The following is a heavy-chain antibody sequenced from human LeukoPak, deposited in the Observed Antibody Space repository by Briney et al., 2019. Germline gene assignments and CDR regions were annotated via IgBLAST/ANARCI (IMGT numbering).Heavy chain of an antibody. CDR3: ASAFEYYYDSSGYYSRDAFDI. Sequence: PSETLSLTCTVSGGSISSYYWSWIRQPAGKGLEWIGRIYTSGSTNYNPSLKSRVTMSVDTSKNQFSLKLSSVTAADTAVYYCASAFEYYYDSSGYYSRDAFDIWGQGTMVTVSS. J-gene: IGHJ3*02. V-gene: IGHV4-4*07. D-gene: IGHD3-22*01. CDR2: IYTSGST. CDR1: GGSISSYY.